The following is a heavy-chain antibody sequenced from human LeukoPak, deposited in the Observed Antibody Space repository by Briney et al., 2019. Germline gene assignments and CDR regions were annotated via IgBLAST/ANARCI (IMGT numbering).Heavy chain of an antibody. J-gene: IGHJ4*02. D-gene: IGHD3-10*01. CDR3: ARDGYGSGSYYLTQPFDY. CDR2: FHSGGST. V-gene: IGHV3-66*01. Sequence: GGALRLSCAASGFTVSCNYMSWVRQAPGKGLERVSVFHSGGSTYYADSVKGRFTISRDNSNNTLYLQMNSLRAEDTAVYYCARDGYGSGSYYLTQPFDYWGQGTLVTVSS. CDR1: GFTVSCNY.